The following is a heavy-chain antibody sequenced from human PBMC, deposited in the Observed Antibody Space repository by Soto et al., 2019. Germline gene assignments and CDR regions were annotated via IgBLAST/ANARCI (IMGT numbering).Heavy chain of an antibody. CDR2: IYYSGST. CDR3: ARRAEFCSSTSCTPTRFDP. Sequence: SETLSLTCTVSGGSISSSSYYWGWIRQPPGKGLEWIGSIYYSGSTYYNPSLKSRVTISVDTSKNQFSLKLSSVTAADTAVYYCARRAEFCSSTSCTPTRFDPWGQGTLVTVSS. CDR1: GGSISSSSYY. V-gene: IGHV4-39*01. J-gene: IGHJ5*02. D-gene: IGHD2-2*01.